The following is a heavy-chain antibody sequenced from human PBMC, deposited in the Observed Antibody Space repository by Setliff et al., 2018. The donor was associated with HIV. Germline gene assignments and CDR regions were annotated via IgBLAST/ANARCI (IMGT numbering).Heavy chain of an antibody. CDR1: GYTFTTYD. Sequence: ASVKVSCKASGYTFTTYDISWVRQAPGQGLEWLGWIGGYNANTYYAQKLQGRVTMTRNTSISTAYMELSSLRSDDTAVYYCASSWSRVPYYGMDVWGQGTTVTVSS. J-gene: IGHJ6*02. D-gene: IGHD6-13*01. CDR2: IGGYNANT. V-gene: IGHV1-18*01. CDR3: ASSWSRVPYYGMDV.